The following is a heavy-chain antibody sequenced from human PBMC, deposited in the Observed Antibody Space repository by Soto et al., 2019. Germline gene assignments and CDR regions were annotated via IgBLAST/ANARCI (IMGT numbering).Heavy chain of an antibody. CDR3: ARASGCSGGNCASDP. CDR2: IVVGSGNT. Sequence: GASVKVSCKASGFTFTSSAMQWVRQARGQRLEWIGWIVVGSGNTNYAQKFQERVTITRDMSTSTAYMELSSLRSEDTAVYYCARASGCSGGNCASDPWGQGTQVTVSS. CDR1: GFTFTSSA. V-gene: IGHV1-58*02. J-gene: IGHJ5*02. D-gene: IGHD2-15*01.